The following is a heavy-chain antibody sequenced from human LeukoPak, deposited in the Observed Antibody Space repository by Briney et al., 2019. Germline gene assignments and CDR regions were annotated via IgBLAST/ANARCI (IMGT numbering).Heavy chain of an antibody. CDR2: IGSSGGDT. V-gene: IGHV3-23*01. CDR3: ARDWARCGAGCYSRADAFDI. D-gene: IGHD2-21*02. Sequence: PGGSLRLSCAASGFTFRNYAMTWVRQAPGKGLEWVSAIGSSGGDTFYANSVKGRFTISRDNSKNTLYLQMNSLEVEDTAIYYCARDWARCGAGCYSRADAFDIWGQGTMVTVSS. CDR1: GFTFRNYA. J-gene: IGHJ3*02.